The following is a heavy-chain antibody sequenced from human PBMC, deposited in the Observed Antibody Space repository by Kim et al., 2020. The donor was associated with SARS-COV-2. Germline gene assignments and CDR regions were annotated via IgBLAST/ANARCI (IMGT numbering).Heavy chain of an antibody. CDR2: IIPIFGTA. V-gene: IGHV1-69*13. J-gene: IGHJ6*02. CDR3: ARSPGVRGVAHYYYYGMDV. Sequence: SVKVSCKASGGTFSSYAISWVRQAPGQGLEWMGGIIPIFGTANYAQKFQGRVTITADESTSTAYMELSSLRSEDTAVYYCARSPGVRGVAHYYYYGMDVWGQGTTVTVSS. D-gene: IGHD3-10*01. CDR1: GGTFSSYA.